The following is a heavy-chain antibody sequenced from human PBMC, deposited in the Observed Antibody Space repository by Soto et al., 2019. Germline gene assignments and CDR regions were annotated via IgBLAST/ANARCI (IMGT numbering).Heavy chain of an antibody. CDR3: ARVGTGYTDSSPHFFDY. CDR2: ISANNGNT. CDR1: GYTFINYG. J-gene: IGHJ4*02. Sequence: ASVKVSCKASGYTFINYGIGWVRQAPGQGLEWMGWISANNGNTNFVQKFRDRLNMATDASTSTAYMDLRSLTSDDTAVYYCARVGTGYTDSSPHFFDYWGQGTLVTVSS. D-gene: IGHD1-1*01. V-gene: IGHV1-18*01.